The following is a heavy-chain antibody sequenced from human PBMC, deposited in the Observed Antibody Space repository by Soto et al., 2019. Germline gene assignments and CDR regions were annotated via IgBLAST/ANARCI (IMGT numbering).Heavy chain of an antibody. CDR1: GFTFSNYA. Sequence: QVQLVESGGGVVQPGRSLRLSCAASGFTFSNYAMHWVRQAPGKGLEWVAVISYDGSNKYYADSVKGRFTISRDNSKNTLYLQMNSLRAEDTAVYYCARGEEDGADYFDYWGQGTLVTVSS. J-gene: IGHJ4*02. V-gene: IGHV3-30-3*01. CDR2: ISYDGSNK. D-gene: IGHD3-10*01. CDR3: ARGEEDGADYFDY.